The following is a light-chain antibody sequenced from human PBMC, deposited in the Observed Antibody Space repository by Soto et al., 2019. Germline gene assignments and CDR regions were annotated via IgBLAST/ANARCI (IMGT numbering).Light chain of an antibody. J-gene: IGLJ3*02. CDR1: KLGDKY. CDR3: QAWDSSTVV. Sequence: SYELTQPPSVSVSPGQTASITCSGDKLGDKYACWYQQKPGQSPVLVMYQDNKRPSGIPERFSGSNSGNTATLTISGTQPMDEADYYSQAWDSSTVVFGGGTKLTVL. CDR2: QDN. V-gene: IGLV3-1*01.